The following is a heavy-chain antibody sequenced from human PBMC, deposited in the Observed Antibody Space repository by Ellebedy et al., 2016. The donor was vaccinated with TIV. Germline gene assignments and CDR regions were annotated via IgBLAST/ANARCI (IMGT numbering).Heavy chain of an antibody. D-gene: IGHD1-14*01. J-gene: IGHJ4*02. CDR3: ARERAGSGYLDY. V-gene: IGHV3-23*01. Sequence: GESLKISXAASGFTFSSYAMSWVRQAPGKGLEWVSAISGSGGSTYYADSVKGRFTISRDNAKNSLYLQMNSLRAEDTAVYYCARERAGSGYLDYWGQGTLVTVSS. CDR1: GFTFSSYA. CDR2: ISGSGGST.